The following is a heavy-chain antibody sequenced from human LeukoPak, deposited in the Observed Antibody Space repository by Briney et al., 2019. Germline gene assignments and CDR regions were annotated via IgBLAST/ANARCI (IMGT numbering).Heavy chain of an antibody. Sequence: ASVKVSCKASGYTFTSYGISWVRQAPGQGLEWMGWISAYNGNTNYAQKLQGRVTMTTDTSTSTAYMELRSLRSDDTAVYYCAXXXXXXXXSSWWGYYYGMDVWGQGTTVTVSS. CDR3: AXXXXXXXXSSWWGYYYGMDV. J-gene: IGHJ6*02. CDR1: GYTFTSYG. D-gene: IGHD2-8*02. V-gene: IGHV1-18*01. CDR2: ISAYNGNT.